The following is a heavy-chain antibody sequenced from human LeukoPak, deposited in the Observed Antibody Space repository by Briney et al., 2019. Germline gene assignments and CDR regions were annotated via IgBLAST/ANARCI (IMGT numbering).Heavy chain of an antibody. CDR1: GXTFSRYW. V-gene: IGHV3-7*05. CDR2: IKEDGSKE. CDR3: ARGEAFCDY. J-gene: IGHJ4*02. Sequence: PGGSLRLSCAASGXTFSRYWMTWVRQAPGKGLEWVANIKEDGSKEYYVDSVKGRFTISRDNAKNSLYLQMNSLRPEDTAVYFCARGEAFCDYWGQGALVTVSS.